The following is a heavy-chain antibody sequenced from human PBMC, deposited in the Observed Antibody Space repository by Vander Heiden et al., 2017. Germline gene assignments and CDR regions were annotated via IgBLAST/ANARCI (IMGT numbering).Heavy chain of an antibody. CDR2: ISWNSGSI. CDR3: AKDIYSSSWYYYYGMDV. Sequence: EVQLVESGGGLVQPGRSLRLSCAASGSTFDDYAMHWVRQAPGKGLEWVSGISWNSGSIGYADSVKGRFTISRDNAKNSLYLQMNSLRAEDTALYYCAKDIYSSSWYYYYGMDVWGQGTTVTVSS. D-gene: IGHD6-13*01. V-gene: IGHV3-9*01. CDR1: GSTFDDYA. J-gene: IGHJ6*02.